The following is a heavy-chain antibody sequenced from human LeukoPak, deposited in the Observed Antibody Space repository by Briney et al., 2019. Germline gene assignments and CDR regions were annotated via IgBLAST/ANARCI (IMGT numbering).Heavy chain of an antibody. CDR1: GYSSTSYW. V-gene: IGHV5-51*01. J-gene: IGHJ3*02. CDR2: IYPGDSDT. D-gene: IGHD1-26*01. CDR3: ARLIVGAMGAFDI. Sequence: GESLQISCKGSGYSSTSYWIGWVRQMPGKGLEWMGIIYPGDSDTRYSPSFQGQVTISVDKSISTAYLQWSSLKASDTAMYYCARLIVGAMGAFDIWGQGTMVTVSS.